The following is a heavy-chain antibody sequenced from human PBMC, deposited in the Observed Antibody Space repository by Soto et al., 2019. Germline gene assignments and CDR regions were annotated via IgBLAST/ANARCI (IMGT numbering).Heavy chain of an antibody. Sequence: GASVKVSCKASGYTFTGYYMHWVRQAPGQGLEWMGWINPNSGGTNYAQKFQGRVTMTRDTSISTAYMELSRLRSDDTAVYYCARGGGYPASYYGMDVWGQGTTVTVSS. CDR3: ARGGGYPASYYGMDV. J-gene: IGHJ6*02. V-gene: IGHV1-2*02. D-gene: IGHD5-18*01. CDR1: GYTFTGYY. CDR2: INPNSGGT.